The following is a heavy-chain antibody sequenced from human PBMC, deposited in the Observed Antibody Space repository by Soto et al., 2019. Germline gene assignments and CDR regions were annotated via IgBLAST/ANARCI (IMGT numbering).Heavy chain of an antibody. V-gene: IGHV3-66*01. CDR2: IYSGGST. Sequence: EVQLVESGGGLVQPGGSLRLSCAASGFTVSSNYMSWVRQAPGKGLEWVSVIYSGGSTYYADSVKGRFTISRDNSKNTLYLQMNSLRAEDTAVYYCARDRRDGYNFDAFDIWGQGTMVTVSS. J-gene: IGHJ3*02. D-gene: IGHD5-12*01. CDR3: ARDRRDGYNFDAFDI. CDR1: GFTVSSNY.